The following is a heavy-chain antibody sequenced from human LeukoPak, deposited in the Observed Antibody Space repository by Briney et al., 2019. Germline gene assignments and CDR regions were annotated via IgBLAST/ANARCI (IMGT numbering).Heavy chain of an antibody. V-gene: IGHV1-69*13. CDR2: IIPIFGTA. CDR1: GGTFSSYA. Sequence: ASVKVSCKASGGTFSSYAISWVRQAPGQGLEWMGGIIPIFGTANYAQKFQGRVTITADESTSTAYMELSSLRSEDTAVYYCARAHRGSSSWLAPYYYYYMDVWGKGTTVTVSS. CDR3: ARAHRGSSSWLAPYYYYYMDV. D-gene: IGHD6-13*01. J-gene: IGHJ6*03.